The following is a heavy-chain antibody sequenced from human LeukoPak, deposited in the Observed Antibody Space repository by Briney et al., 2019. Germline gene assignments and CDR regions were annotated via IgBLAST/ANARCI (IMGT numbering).Heavy chain of an antibody. D-gene: IGHD4-23*01. J-gene: IGHJ4*02. Sequence: ASVKVSCKVSGYTLTELSMHWVRQAPGKGLEWMGGFDPEGGETIYAQKFQGRVTMTKDTSTDTAYMELSSLRSEDTAVYYCATAVGYGGPFDYWGQGTLVTVSS. CDR1: GYTLTELS. V-gene: IGHV1-24*01. CDR2: FDPEGGET. CDR3: ATAVGYGGPFDY.